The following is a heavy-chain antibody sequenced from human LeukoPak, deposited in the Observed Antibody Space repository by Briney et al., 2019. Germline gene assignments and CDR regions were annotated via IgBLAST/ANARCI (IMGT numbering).Heavy chain of an antibody. CDR3: ARDKNDAFDI. J-gene: IGHJ3*02. V-gene: IGHV3-48*04. Sequence: PGGSLRLSCAASGFTFSSYSMNWVRQAPGKGLEWVSYISSSGSTIYYADSVKGRFTISRDNAKNSLYLQMNSLRAEDTAVYYCARDKNDAFDIWGQGTMVTVSS. CDR2: ISSSGSTI. CDR1: GFTFSSYS.